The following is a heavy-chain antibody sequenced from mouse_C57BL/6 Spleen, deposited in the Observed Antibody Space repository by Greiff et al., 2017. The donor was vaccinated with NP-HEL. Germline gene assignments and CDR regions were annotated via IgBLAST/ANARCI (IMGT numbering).Heavy chain of an antibody. D-gene: IGHD4-1*01. V-gene: IGHV1-69*01. CDR2: IDPSDSYT. CDR3: ARWTGTGFAY. CDR1: GYTFTSYW. Sequence: QVQLQQPGAELVMPGASVKLSCKASGYTFTSYWMHWVKQRPGQGLEWIGEIDPSDSYTNYNQKFKGKSTLTVDKSSSTAYMQLSSLTSEDSAVYYCARWTGTGFAYWGQGTLVTVSA. J-gene: IGHJ3*01.